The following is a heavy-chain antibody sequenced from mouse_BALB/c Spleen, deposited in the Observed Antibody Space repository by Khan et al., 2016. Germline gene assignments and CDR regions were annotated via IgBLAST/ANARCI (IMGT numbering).Heavy chain of an antibody. V-gene: IGHV2-5*01. Sequence: VELVESGPGLVQPSQSLSITCTVSGFSLTNYGVHWVRQSPVKGLEWLGVIWRGGGTDYNTVFMSRLNITKDNSKSQVFFKMNSLQPDDSAIYYCAKAGLAYWGQGPLVTVSA. CDR1: GFSLTNYG. J-gene: IGHJ3*01. D-gene: IGHD3-3*01. CDR3: AKAGLAY. CDR2: IWRGGGT.